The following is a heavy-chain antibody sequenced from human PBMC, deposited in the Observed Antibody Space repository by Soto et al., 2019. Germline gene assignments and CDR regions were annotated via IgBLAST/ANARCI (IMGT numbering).Heavy chain of an antibody. D-gene: IGHD1-1*01. Sequence: GESLKISCKGSGYNFAGYWIAWVRQMPGKGLELMGIIYPSDSDTRYRPSFQGQVTISADKSISSAYLQWSSLRASDTAMYYCARGGVSTSPFDYWGQGNPVTVS. CDR2: IYPSDSDT. J-gene: IGHJ4*02. CDR1: GYNFAGYW. CDR3: ARGGVSTSPFDY. V-gene: IGHV5-51*01.